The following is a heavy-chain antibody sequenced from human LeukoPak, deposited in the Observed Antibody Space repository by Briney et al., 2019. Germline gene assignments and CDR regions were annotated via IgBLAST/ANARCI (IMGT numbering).Heavy chain of an antibody. CDR2: INPSGGST. D-gene: IGHD5-18*01. Sequence: ASVKVSCKASGYTFTSYYMHWVRQAPGQGLEWMGIINPSGGSTSYAQKFQGRVTMTRDMSTSTVYMELSSLRSEDTAVYYCARPGIQLWSHDYWGQGTLVTVSS. J-gene: IGHJ4*02. CDR3: ARPGIQLWSHDY. CDR1: GYTFTSYY. V-gene: IGHV1-46*01.